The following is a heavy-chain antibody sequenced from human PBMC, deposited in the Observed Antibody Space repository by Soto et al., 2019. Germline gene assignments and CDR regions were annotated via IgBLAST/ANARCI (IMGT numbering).Heavy chain of an antibody. J-gene: IGHJ6*03. CDR1: GFTFSSYA. D-gene: IGHD3-3*01. CDR2: ISGSGGST. V-gene: IGHV3-23*01. CDR3: AKDIVYYDFRCYYSYYMDF. Sequence: EVQLLESGGGLVQPGGSLRLSCAASGFTFSSYAMSWVRQAPGKGLEWVSAISGSGGSTYYADSVKSRFTISRDNSKNTLYLQLNSLRAEDTAVYYCAKDIVYYDFRCYYSYYMDFWGTGTTVTGSS.